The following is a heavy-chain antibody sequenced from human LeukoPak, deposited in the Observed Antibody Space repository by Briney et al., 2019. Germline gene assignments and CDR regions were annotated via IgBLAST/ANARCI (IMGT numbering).Heavy chain of an antibody. CDR3: ARDSSGSGSPYYGMDV. J-gene: IGHJ6*02. CDR2: INPNTGGR. CDR1: GYTFTGYH. D-gene: IGHD3-10*01. V-gene: IGHV1-2*02. Sequence: GASVKVSCKASGYTFTGYHMHWVRQAPGQRLEWMGWINPNTGGRIYAQKFQGRVTMTRDTSISTAYMELSRLRSDDTAVYYCARDSSGSGSPYYGMDVWGQGTTVTVSS.